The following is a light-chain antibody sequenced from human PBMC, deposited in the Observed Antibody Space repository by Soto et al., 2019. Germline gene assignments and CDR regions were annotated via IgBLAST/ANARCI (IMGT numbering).Light chain of an antibody. CDR2: AAS. CDR1: QSISSY. J-gene: IGKJ4*01. Sequence: DIHMTQSTSSLSASVGYRVTIICRASQSISSYLNWYQQKKGKAPKLLIYAASSLQSGVPSRFSGSSYGTDFNLTISSLQTDDFATYYCQQYNTYSVTFGGGTKVDI. CDR3: QQYNTYSVT. V-gene: IGKV1-39*01.